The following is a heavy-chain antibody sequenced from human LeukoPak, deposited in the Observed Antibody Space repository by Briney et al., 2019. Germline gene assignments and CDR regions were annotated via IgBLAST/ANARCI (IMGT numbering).Heavy chain of an antibody. J-gene: IGHJ4*02. Sequence: PGGCLRLSCAASGFTFSDHYMDWVRQAPGKGLEWVGRTRGKANRYTTEYAASVKGRFTISRDDSENSLYLEMNGLKTEDTAVYYCARGGSFGPEDYWGQGTLVTVSS. V-gene: IGHV3-72*01. CDR3: ARGGSFGPEDY. CDR1: GFTFSDHY. CDR2: TRGKANRYTT. D-gene: IGHD1-14*01.